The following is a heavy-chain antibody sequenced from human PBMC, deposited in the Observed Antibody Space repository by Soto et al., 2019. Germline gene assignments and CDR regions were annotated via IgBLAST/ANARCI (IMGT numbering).Heavy chain of an antibody. Sequence: EVQLVEAGGGLVQPGGSLRLSCAASGFTFSDYWMSWVRQAPGKGLEWVANIKQDGSEKYYVGSVKGRFTISRDNAKNSLYLQMNRMRAEDTAVYYCAREGFRAVMSYYGMDVWGQGTTVTVSS. J-gene: IGHJ6*02. CDR2: IKQDGSEK. CDR3: AREGFRAVMSYYGMDV. CDR1: GFTFSDYW. D-gene: IGHD3-16*01. V-gene: IGHV3-7*04.